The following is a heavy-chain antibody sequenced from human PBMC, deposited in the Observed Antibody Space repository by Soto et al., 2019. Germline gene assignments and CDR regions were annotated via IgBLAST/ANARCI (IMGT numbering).Heavy chain of an antibody. V-gene: IGHV1-46*01. CDR2: INPSGGST. CDR3: ARDFYGGSYLVAFDI. D-gene: IGHD1-26*01. J-gene: IGHJ3*02. CDR1: GYTFTSYY. Sequence: ASVKVSCKASGYTFTSYYMHWVRQAPGQGLEWMGIINPSGGSTSYAQKFQGRVTMTRDTSTSTVYMELSSLRSEDTAVYYCARDFYGGSYLVAFDIWGQGTMVTVSS.